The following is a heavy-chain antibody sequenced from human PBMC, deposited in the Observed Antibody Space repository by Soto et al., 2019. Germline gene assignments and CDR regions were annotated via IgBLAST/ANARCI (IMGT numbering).Heavy chain of an antibody. V-gene: IGHV1-18*01. Sequence: GASVKVSCKASGYTFTSYGISWVRQAPGQGLEWMAWINPYNGNTKYAEKFLGRVTVTTDTSTATAYMEVRSLTSDDTAVFYCARVGVRLAAPRVWPHWGQGTPVTVSS. CDR2: INPYNGNT. J-gene: IGHJ4*02. D-gene: IGHD6-13*01. CDR1: GYTFTSYG. CDR3: ARVGVRLAAPRVWPH.